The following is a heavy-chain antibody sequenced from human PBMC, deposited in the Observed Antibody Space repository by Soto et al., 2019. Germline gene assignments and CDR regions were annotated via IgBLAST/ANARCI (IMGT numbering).Heavy chain of an antibody. CDR1: GFTSSSYS. J-gene: IGHJ4*02. V-gene: IGHV3-21*01. D-gene: IGHD2-21*02. Sequence: EVQLVESGGGLVKPGGPLRLSFAASGFTSSSYSMNWFRQAPGKGLEWVSSISSSSSYIYYADSVKGRFTISRDNAKNSLYLQMNSLRAEDTAVYYCARDRSVTDFDYWGQGTLVTVSS. CDR3: ARDRSVTDFDY. CDR2: ISSSSSYI.